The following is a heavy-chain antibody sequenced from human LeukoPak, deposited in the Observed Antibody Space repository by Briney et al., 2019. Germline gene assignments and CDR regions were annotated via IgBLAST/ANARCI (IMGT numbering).Heavy chain of an antibody. CDR3: ARESLLRYCSSTSCYRWFDP. CDR1: GGSISSYY. Sequence: PSETLSLTCTVSGGSISSYYWSWIRQPAGKGLEWIGRIYTSGSTNYNPSLKSRVTMSVDTSKNQFSLKLSSVTAADTAVYYCARESLLRYCSSTSCYRWFDPWGQGTLVTVSS. D-gene: IGHD2-2*01. V-gene: IGHV4-4*07. CDR2: IYTSGST. J-gene: IGHJ5*02.